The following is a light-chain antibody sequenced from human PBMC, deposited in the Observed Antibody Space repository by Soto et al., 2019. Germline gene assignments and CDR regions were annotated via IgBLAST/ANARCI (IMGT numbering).Light chain of an antibody. CDR2: AAS. Sequence: DIQVTQSPSSLSASVGDRVTISCRASQSISTYLNWYQHKPGKAPKLLIHAASSLRSGVTSRFSGSGSGTDFTLTISSLQPEDFATYYCKQSYSTPYTFGQGTKLEIK. CDR1: QSISTY. V-gene: IGKV1-39*01. CDR3: KQSYSTPYT. J-gene: IGKJ2*01.